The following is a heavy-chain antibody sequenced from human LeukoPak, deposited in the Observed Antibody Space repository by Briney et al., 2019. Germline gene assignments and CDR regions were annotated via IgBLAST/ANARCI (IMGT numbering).Heavy chain of an antibody. D-gene: IGHD1-26*01. CDR3: AKSSVGAIADYFDY. V-gene: IGHV3-30*02. CDR1: GFTFSSYA. Sequence: PGGSLRLSCAASGFTFSSYAMHWVRQAPGKGLEWVAFIRYDGSNKYYADSVKGRFTISRDNSKNTLYLQMNSLRAEDTAVYYCAKSSVGAIADYFDYWGQGTLVTVSS. J-gene: IGHJ4*02. CDR2: IRYDGSNK.